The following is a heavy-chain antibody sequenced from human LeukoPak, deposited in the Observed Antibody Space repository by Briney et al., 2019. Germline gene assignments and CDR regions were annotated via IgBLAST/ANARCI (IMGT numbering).Heavy chain of an antibody. CDR1: GGSISTYY. CDR2: VYHTGST. V-gene: IGHV4-59*01. J-gene: IGHJ3*02. Sequence: SETLSLTCTVSGGSISTYYWSWIRQPPGKGLEWIGYVYHTGSTNYNPSLKSRVTMSVDTSKIQFSLKLSSVTAADTAVYYCARRVARTGIYAFDIWGQGTMVTVSS. CDR3: ARRVARTGIYAFDI. D-gene: IGHD1-1*01.